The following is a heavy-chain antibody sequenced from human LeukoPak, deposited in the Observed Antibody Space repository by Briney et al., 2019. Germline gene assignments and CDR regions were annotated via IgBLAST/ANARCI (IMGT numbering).Heavy chain of an antibody. CDR1: GFSFSNYA. Sequence: GGSLRLSCGASGFSFSNYAMSWVRQAPGKGLEWVANIKQDGSEKYYVDSVKGRFTISRDNAKNSLYLQMNDLRDEDTAVYYCARGAGVPYYFDYWGQGTLVTVSS. CDR2: IKQDGSEK. J-gene: IGHJ4*02. D-gene: IGHD3-16*01. CDR3: ARGAGVPYYFDY. V-gene: IGHV3-7*01.